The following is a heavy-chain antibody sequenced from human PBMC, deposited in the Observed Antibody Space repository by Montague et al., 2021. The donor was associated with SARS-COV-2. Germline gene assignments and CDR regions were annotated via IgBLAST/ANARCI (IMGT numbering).Heavy chain of an antibody. CDR2: LEKKKST. CDR3: ARRGRKLLPVATTIGGFDS. D-gene: IGHD5-12*01. CDR1: GVVELRRRSE. V-gene: IGHV4-39*02. Sequence: SETLSLTCTVSGVVELRRRSEEHTSELQSHHDLVCRLLLEKKKSTYYNPSLKSRVTISVDTSKNHFSLKLNSVTAADTAVYYCARRGRKLLPVATTIGGFDSWGQGSMVTVSS. J-gene: IGHJ3*02.